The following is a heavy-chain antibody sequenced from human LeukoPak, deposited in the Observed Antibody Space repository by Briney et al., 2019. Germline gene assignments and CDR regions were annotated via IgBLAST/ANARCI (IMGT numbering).Heavy chain of an antibody. V-gene: IGHV3-49*04. D-gene: IGHD2-2*01. CDR1: GFTSGDYG. Sequence: GGSLRLSCSCSGFTSGDYGIHWVRQAPGKGLEWLSFIRTKEYGETSEYAAPVKGRFIISREDSSNSAYLEMNSLQSEDTGVYYCVRGVSGYSTSWFAYWGHGTLVTVSS. CDR2: IRTKEYGETS. J-gene: IGHJ4*01. CDR3: VRGVSGYSTSWFAY.